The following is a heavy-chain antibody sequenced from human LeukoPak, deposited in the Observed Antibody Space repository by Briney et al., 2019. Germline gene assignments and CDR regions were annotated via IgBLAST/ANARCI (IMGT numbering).Heavy chain of an antibody. V-gene: IGHV3-21*01. J-gene: IGHJ4*02. CDR1: GFTFSSYR. Sequence: GGSLRLSCAASGFTFSSYRVNWVRQAPGKGLEWVSSISRSSSDIYYADSVKGRFTISRDNAKNSLYLQMNSLRAEDTAVYYCARPVYSGSWSYFDYWGQGTLVTVSS. CDR3: ARPVYSGSWSYFDY. CDR2: ISRSSSDI. D-gene: IGHD6-13*01.